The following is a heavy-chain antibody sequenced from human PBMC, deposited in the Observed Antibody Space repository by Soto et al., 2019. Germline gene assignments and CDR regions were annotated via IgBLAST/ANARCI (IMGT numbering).Heavy chain of an antibody. CDR2: INHSGST. Sequence: PSETLSLTCAVYGGSFSGYYWSWIRQPPGKGLEWIGEINHSGSTNYNPSLKSRVTISVDTSKNQFSLKLSSVTDEDTAVYYCARGPGTGHLFDYWGQGTLVTVSS. J-gene: IGHJ4*02. D-gene: IGHD2-8*02. V-gene: IGHV4-34*01. CDR1: GGSFSGYY. CDR3: ARGPGTGHLFDY.